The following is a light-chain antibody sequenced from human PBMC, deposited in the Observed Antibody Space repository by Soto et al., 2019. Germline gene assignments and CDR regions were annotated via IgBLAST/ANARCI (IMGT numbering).Light chain of an antibody. CDR2: DIS. J-gene: IGLJ3*02. Sequence: QSVLTQPASVSGSPGQAITISCTRTSSDVGGYNFVSWYQQYPGKAPKLMIFDISARPSGVSNRFAGSKSGNTASLTISGLQAEDEADYYCSSYTSNNTRVFGGGTKMTFL. CDR1: SSDVGGYNF. CDR3: SSYTSNNTRV. V-gene: IGLV2-14*01.